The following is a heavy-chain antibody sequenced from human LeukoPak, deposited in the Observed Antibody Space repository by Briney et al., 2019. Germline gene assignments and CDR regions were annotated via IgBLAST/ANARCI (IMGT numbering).Heavy chain of an antibody. Sequence: GGSLRLSCAASGFTFSSYGMHWVRQAPGKGLEWVAVISYDGSNKYYADSVKGRFTISRDNSKNTLYLQMSSLRAEDTAVYYCAKDYGDYSVDYWGQGTLVTVSS. D-gene: IGHD4-17*01. CDR1: GFTFSSYG. CDR2: ISYDGSNK. V-gene: IGHV3-30*18. J-gene: IGHJ4*02. CDR3: AKDYGDYSVDY.